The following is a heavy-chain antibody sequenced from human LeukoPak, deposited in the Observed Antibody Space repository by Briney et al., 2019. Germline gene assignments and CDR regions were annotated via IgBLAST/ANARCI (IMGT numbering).Heavy chain of an antibody. CDR2: IRSKAYGGTT. Sequence: GGSLRLSCTASGFTFGDYAMSWFRQAPGRGLEWVGFIRSKAYGGTTEYAASVKGRFTISRDDSKSIAYLQMNSLKTEDTAVYYCTRILVGASTDYWGQGTLVTVSS. CDR1: GFTFGDYA. V-gene: IGHV3-49*03. J-gene: IGHJ4*02. CDR3: TRILVGASTDY. D-gene: IGHD1-26*01.